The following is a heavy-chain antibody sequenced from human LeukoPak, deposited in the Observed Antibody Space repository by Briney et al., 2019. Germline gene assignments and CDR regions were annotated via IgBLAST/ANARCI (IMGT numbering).Heavy chain of an antibody. CDR2: IQEDGKKE. V-gene: IGHV3-7*01. CDR3: AKDIVGGGDDY. D-gene: IGHD2-21*02. J-gene: IGHJ4*02. Sequence: GESLRLSCEASGFTFTKFWMSWVRQAPGKGLEWVANIQEDGKKENYVDSVRGRFTISRDNAKNSIYLQMNTLRVEDTAVYYCAKDIVGGGDDYWGQGTLVIVSS. CDR1: GFTFTKFW.